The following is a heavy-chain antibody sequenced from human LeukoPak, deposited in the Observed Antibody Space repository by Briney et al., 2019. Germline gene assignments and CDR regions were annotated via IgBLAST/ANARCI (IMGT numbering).Heavy chain of an antibody. CDR1: GFSFSSYW. Sequence: GGSLRLSCTASGFSFSSYWMHWVRQAPGKGLVWVSRINSDGSNTNYVDSVKGRFTISRDNAKNTRFLQVNSLGVEDTAVYYCARVYSGRFYAFDYWGQGTLVTVSS. CDR2: INSDGSNT. CDR3: ARVYSGRFYAFDY. D-gene: IGHD1-26*01. V-gene: IGHV3-74*01. J-gene: IGHJ4*02.